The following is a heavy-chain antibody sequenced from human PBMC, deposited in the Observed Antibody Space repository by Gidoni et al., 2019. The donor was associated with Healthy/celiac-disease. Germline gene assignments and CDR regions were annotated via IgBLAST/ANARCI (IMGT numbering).Heavy chain of an antibody. J-gene: IGHJ5*02. CDR3: ARGGFRAFGFDP. CDR2: INHSGST. D-gene: IGHD3-10*01. V-gene: IGHV4-34*01. Sequence: QVQLQQWGAGLLKPSETLSLTCAVYGGSFSGYYWSWIRQPPGKGLEWIGEINHSGSTNYNPSLKSRVTISVDTSKNQFSLKLSSVTAADTAVYYCARGGFRAFGFDPWGQGTLVTVSS. CDR1: GGSFSGYY.